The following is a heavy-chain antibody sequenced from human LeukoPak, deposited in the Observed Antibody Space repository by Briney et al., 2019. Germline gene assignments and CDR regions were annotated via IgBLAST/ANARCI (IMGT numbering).Heavy chain of an antibody. CDR3: AKGLNYFDY. D-gene: IGHD3-16*01. CDR1: GFTFSSYG. V-gene: IGHV3-21*04. J-gene: IGHJ4*02. CDR2: ISTSSSYI. Sequence: GGSLRLSCAASGFTFSSYGMSWVRQAPGKGLEWVSSISTSSSYIYYADSVKGRFTISRDNAKNSLYLQMNSLRAEDTAVYYCAKGLNYFDYWGQGTLVTVSS.